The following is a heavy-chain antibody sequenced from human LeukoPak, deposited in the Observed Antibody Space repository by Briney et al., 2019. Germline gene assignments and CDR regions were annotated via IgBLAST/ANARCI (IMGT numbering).Heavy chain of an antibody. CDR3: ARGGYGDYVDGTLHNWFDP. Sequence: SETLSLTCTVSGGSLSSYYWSWIRQPPGKGLEWIGYIYYSGSTNYNPSLKSRVTISVDTSKNQFSLKLSSVTAADTAVYYCARGGYGDYVDGTLHNWFDPWGQGTLVTVSS. CDR2: IYYSGST. V-gene: IGHV4-59*01. CDR1: GGSLSSYY. J-gene: IGHJ5*02. D-gene: IGHD4-17*01.